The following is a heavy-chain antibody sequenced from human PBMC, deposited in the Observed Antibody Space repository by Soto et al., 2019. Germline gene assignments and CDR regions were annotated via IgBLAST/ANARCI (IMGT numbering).Heavy chain of an antibody. Sequence: GGSLRLSCAASGFTFSNAWMNWVRQAPGKGLEWVGRIKSKTDGGTTDYAAPVKGRFTISRDDSKNTLYLQMNSLKTEDTAVYYCTTLAGCSSTSCFEGDYFDYWGQGTLVTVSS. CDR1: GFTFSNAW. CDR3: TTLAGCSSTSCFEGDYFDY. J-gene: IGHJ4*02. V-gene: IGHV3-15*07. D-gene: IGHD2-2*01. CDR2: IKSKTDGGTT.